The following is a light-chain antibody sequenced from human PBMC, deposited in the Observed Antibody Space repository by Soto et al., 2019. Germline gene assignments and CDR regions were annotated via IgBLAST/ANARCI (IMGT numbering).Light chain of an antibody. CDR2: AES. CDR1: QGISNF. CDR3: QKYYSAPYT. J-gene: IGKJ2*01. Sequence: DIQMTQSPSSLSASVGDRVTITCRASQGISNFLAWYQQKPGKVPKLLISAESTLQSGVPSRFSGSGSGTDFTLTISTLQPEDVGNYYCQKYYSAPYTFGQGTKLEI. V-gene: IGKV1-27*01.